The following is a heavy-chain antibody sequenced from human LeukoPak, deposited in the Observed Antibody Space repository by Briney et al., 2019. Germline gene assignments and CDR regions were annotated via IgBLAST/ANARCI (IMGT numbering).Heavy chain of an antibody. J-gene: IGHJ4*02. CDR2: ISSSSSYI. Sequence: GGSLRLSCAASGFTFSSYSMNWVRQAPGKGLEWVSSISSSSSYIYYAGSVKGRFTISRDNAKNSLYLQMNSLRAEDTAVYYCARDPWFGELHYFDYWGQGTLVTVSS. V-gene: IGHV3-21*01. D-gene: IGHD3-10*01. CDR1: GFTFSSYS. CDR3: ARDPWFGELHYFDY.